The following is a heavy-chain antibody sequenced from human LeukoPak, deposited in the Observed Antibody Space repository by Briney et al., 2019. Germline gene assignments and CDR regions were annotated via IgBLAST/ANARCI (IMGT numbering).Heavy chain of an antibody. V-gene: IGHV4-34*01. J-gene: IGHJ6*03. CDR3: ARVSTFGGVIVPLDYCYYYMDV. CDR2: INHSGST. CDR1: GGSFSGYY. Sequence: YPSETLSPTCAVYGGSFSGYYWSWIRQPPGKGLEWIGEINHSGSTNYNPSLKSRVTMSVDTSKNQFSLKQSSVTAADTAVYYCARVSTFGGVIVPLDYCYYYMDVWGKGTTVTVSS. D-gene: IGHD3-16*02.